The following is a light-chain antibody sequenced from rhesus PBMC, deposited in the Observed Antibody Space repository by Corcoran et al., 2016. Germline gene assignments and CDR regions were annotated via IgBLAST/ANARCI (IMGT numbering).Light chain of an antibody. CDR2: EVS. CDR1: QSLLDGEDGNTY. J-gene: IGKJ3*01. V-gene: IGKV2-104*02. CDR3: MQGFEFPFT. Sequence: DIVMTQTPLSLPVTPGEPASISCRSSQSLLDGEDGNTYLDWDLQKPGQSPQLLIYEVSNRASGVPDRFSGSGSDTGFTLEISGVEAEDVGVYYCMQGFEFPFTCGPGPKLDIK.